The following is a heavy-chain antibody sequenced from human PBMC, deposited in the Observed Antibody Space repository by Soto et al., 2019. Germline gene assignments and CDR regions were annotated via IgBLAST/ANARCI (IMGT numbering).Heavy chain of an antibody. CDR1: GFTFSSYA. CDR2: ISGSGGST. Sequence: PGGSLRLSCAASGFTFSSYAMSWVRQAPGKGLEWVSAISGSGGSTYYADSVKGRFTISRDNSKNTLYLQMNSLRAEDTAVYYCAKDEKLTYYYDSSGYYYAPFPDYWGQGTLVTVSS. J-gene: IGHJ4*02. V-gene: IGHV3-23*01. D-gene: IGHD3-22*01. CDR3: AKDEKLTYYYDSSGYYYAPFPDY.